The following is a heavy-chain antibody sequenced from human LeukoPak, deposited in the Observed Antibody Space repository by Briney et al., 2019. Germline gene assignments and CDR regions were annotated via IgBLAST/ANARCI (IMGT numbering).Heavy chain of an antibody. Sequence: EASVKVSCKASGYTFTGYYMHWVRQAPGQGLGWMGWINPNSGGANYAQRFQGRVTMTRDTSVSTAYMDLSRLRSDDTAVYYCARENYYYDSSGCDYWGQGTLVTVSS. V-gene: IGHV1-2*02. J-gene: IGHJ4*02. CDR1: GYTFTGYY. CDR3: ARENYYYDSSGCDY. D-gene: IGHD3-22*01. CDR2: INPNSGGA.